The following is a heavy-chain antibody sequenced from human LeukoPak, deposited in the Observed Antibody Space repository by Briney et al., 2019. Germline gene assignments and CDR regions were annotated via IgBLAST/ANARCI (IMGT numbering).Heavy chain of an antibody. D-gene: IGHD2-2*01. J-gene: IGHJ5*02. Sequence: GGSLRLSCAGSGFTFSSDGMEWVRQGPGKGRERGAFVRNDGSNKKYEDAAKGGLSIYRDNSTNSLYLQMNSLRAEDTAVYYCAKAREPLVVVPAASAFDPWGQGALVTVSS. CDR1: GFTFSSDG. V-gene: IGHV3-30*02. CDR3: AKAREPLVVVPAASAFDP. CDR2: VRNDGSNK.